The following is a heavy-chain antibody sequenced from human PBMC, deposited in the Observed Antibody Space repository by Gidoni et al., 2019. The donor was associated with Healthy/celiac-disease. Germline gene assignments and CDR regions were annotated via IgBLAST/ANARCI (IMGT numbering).Heavy chain of an antibody. D-gene: IGHD5-12*01. V-gene: IGHV4-34*01. CDR3: ARGPRGYSGYDQYNWFDP. Sequence: QVQLQQWGAGLLKPSETLSLTCAVYGGSFSGYYLSWIRQTPGKGLEWIGEINHSGSTNYNPSLKSRVTISVDTSKNQFSLKLSSVTAADTAVYYCARGPRGYSGYDQYNWFDPWGQGTLVTVSS. CDR2: INHSGST. J-gene: IGHJ5*02. CDR1: GGSFSGYY.